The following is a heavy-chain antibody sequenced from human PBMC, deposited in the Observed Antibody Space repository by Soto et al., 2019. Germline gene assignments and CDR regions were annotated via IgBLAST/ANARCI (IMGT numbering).Heavy chain of an antibody. Sequence: QVQLVQSGAEVKKPGASVKVSCKASGYTFTSYAMHWVRQAPGQSLEWMGWINAGNGNTKYSQKFQGRVTITRDTSASTAYMELSSLRSEDTAVYYCARGGSLYWYFDIWGRGTLVTVSS. CDR2: INAGNGNT. V-gene: IGHV1-3*01. D-gene: IGHD1-26*01. CDR1: GYTFTSYA. J-gene: IGHJ2*01. CDR3: ARGGSLYWYFDI.